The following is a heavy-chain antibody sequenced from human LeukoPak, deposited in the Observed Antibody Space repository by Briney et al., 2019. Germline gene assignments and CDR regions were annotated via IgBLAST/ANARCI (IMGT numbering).Heavy chain of an antibody. J-gene: IGHJ4*02. Sequence: PQTLSLTCTVSGGSISSGDYYWSWIRQPPGKGLEWIGYIYYIGSTYYKPSLMSRVTMSLDTSKNQFSLKLSSVTAADTAVYYCARALGYCSSSRCYSLDYWGQGTLVTVSS. CDR3: ARALGYCSSSRCYSLDY. CDR1: GGSISSGDYY. CDR2: IYYIGST. V-gene: IGHV4-30-4*08. D-gene: IGHD2-15*01.